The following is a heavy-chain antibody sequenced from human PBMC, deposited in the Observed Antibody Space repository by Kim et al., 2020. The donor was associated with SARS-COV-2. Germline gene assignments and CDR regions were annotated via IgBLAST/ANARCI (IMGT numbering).Heavy chain of an antibody. V-gene: IGHV4-34*01. J-gene: IGHJ6*02. CDR3: AATSSSSYNHYYGMDV. Sequence: LKHRVTISVDTSKNQFSLKLSSVTAADTAVYYCAATSSSSYNHYYGMDVWGQGTPVTVSS. D-gene: IGHD6-13*01.